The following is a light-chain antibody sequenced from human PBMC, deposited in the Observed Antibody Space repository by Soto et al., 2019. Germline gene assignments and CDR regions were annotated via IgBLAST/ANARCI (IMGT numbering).Light chain of an antibody. J-gene: IGLJ2*01. CDR2: EVS. V-gene: IGLV2-8*01. CDR1: SSDVGGYNY. CDR3: SSYAASNNLGV. Sequence: QSALTQPPSASGSPGQSVTISCIGTSSDVGGYNYVSWYQQHPGKAPKLMIYEVSKRPSGVPDRFSGSKSRNTASLTVSGLQAEDEDDYYCSSYAASNNLGVFGGGTKLTVL.